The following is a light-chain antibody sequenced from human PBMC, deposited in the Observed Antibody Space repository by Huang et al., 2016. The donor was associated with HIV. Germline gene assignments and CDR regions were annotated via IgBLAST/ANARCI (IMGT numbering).Light chain of an antibody. CDR3: QQYNNWPPLT. CDR2: GAS. J-gene: IGKJ4*01. V-gene: IGKV3-15*01. CDR1: QSVSNN. Sequence: EIMMTQSPATLSVSPGQRAALSCRARQSVSNNLAWYQQKPGQAPRLLIYGASTRATGIPARFSGSGSGTEFTLTISSLQSEDFAIYYCQQYNNWPPLTFGGGTKVEIK.